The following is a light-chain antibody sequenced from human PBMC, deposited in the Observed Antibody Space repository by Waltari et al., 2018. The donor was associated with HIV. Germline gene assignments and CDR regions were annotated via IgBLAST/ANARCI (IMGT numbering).Light chain of an antibody. J-gene: IGKJ4*01. CDR1: QSVSSF. CDR2: DAS. Sequence: EFVLAQSPATLSLSPGERATLSCRASQSVSSFLAWYQQKAGQAPSLLIYDASNRAPGIPARFSGSGSGTDFTLTISRLEPEDVAVYYCQQRTNWPPGLSFGGGTKVEIK. V-gene: IGKV3-11*01. CDR3: QQRTNWPPGLS.